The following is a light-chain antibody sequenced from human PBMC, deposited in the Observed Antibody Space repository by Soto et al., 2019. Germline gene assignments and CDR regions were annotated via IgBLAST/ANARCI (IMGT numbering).Light chain of an antibody. Sequence: DIPMTQSPSSLSASVGDRVTLTCQASQDISNFLNWVQQKTGRAPKLMIFDVSNLERGVPSRFSGSGSGTDFTFTISSNQPEDSATYCFQKNGVVPYTIVQGSKLEIK. CDR1: QDISNF. CDR3: QKNGVVPYT. CDR2: DVS. V-gene: IGKV1-33*01. J-gene: IGKJ2*01.